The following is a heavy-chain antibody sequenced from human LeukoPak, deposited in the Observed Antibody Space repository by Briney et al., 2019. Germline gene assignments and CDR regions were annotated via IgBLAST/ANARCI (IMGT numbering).Heavy chain of an antibody. CDR3: ARGLWFGYTLDY. CDR1: GASISSGDYY. Sequence: PSETLSLTCTVSGASISSGDYYWSWIRQPPGKGLEWIGYIYSSGSTHSNPSPKSRIAISVDTSKKQFSLKLSSVTAADTAVYFCARGLWFGYTLDYWGQGALVTVSS. J-gene: IGHJ4*02. CDR2: IYSSGST. D-gene: IGHD3-10*01. V-gene: IGHV4-30-4*01.